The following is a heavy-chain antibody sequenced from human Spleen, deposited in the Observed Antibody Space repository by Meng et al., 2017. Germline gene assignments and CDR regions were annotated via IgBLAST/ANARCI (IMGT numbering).Heavy chain of an antibody. J-gene: IGHJ4*02. CDR1: GYTFPDDW. CDR3: ARDEDISAAGKLFGDY. CDR2: INPKSGDT. D-gene: IGHD6-13*01. V-gene: IGHV1-2*06. Sequence: GHLGTAGDEGKTPGALGKVACKASGYTFPDDWLHWVRRAPGQGLEWMGRINPKSGDTHYAQRFQGRVTMTGDTSISTAYMELSGLRSNDTAMYYCARDEDISAAGKLFGDYWGQGTLVTVSS.